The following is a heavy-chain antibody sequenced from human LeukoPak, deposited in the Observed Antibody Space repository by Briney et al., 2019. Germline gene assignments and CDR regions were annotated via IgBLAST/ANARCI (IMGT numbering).Heavy chain of an antibody. Sequence: GGSLRLSCAASGFTFSNAWMNWVRQAPGKGLEWVSSISSSSTYIYYADSLKGRFTISRDNAKNSLYLQMNSLRAEDTAVYYCAREGGTIYYYYGMDVWGQGTTVTVSS. CDR3: AREGGTIYYYYGMDV. CDR1: GFTFSNAW. D-gene: IGHD3-16*01. V-gene: IGHV3-21*01. CDR2: ISSSSTYI. J-gene: IGHJ6*02.